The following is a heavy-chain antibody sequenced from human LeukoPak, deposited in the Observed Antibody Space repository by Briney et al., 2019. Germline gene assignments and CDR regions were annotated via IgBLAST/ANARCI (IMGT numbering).Heavy chain of an antibody. CDR2: IYTSGST. D-gene: IGHD3-22*01. J-gene: IGHJ3*02. CDR3: ARNYYYDSSGDAFDI. Sequence: PSETLSLTCTVSGGSISGYYWSWIRQPAGKGLEWIGRIYTSGSTNYNPSLKGRVTMSVDTSKNQFSLKLSSVTAADTAVYYCARNYYYDSSGDAFDIWGQGTMVTVSS. V-gene: IGHV4-4*07. CDR1: GGSISGYY.